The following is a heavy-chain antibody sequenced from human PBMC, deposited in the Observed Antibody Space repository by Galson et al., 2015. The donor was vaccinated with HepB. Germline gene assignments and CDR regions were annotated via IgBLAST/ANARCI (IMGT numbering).Heavy chain of an antibody. Sequence: SLRLSCAASGFTFSSYWMSWVRQALGKGLEWVANIKQDGSEKYYVDSVKGRFTISRDNAKNSLYLQMNSLRAEDTAVYYCARGLGPAAAGTLWFDPWGQGTLVTVSS. D-gene: IGHD6-13*01. J-gene: IGHJ5*02. V-gene: IGHV3-7*01. CDR3: ARGLGPAAAGTLWFDP. CDR2: IKQDGSEK. CDR1: GFTFSSYW.